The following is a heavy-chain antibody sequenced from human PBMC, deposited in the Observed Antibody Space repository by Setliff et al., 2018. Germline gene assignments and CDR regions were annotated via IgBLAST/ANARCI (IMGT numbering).Heavy chain of an antibody. J-gene: IGHJ6*02. CDR3: ARDQGGWYAY. Sequence: SETLSLTCAVSGASISSSYWWSWIRQAPGKGLEWIGEIYHNGITNYNPSLRGRVTFSVDKSKNQFSLNVTSVTAADTAVYYCARDQGGWYAYWGQGTTVTVSS. CDR2: IYHNGIT. CDR1: GASISSSYW. V-gene: IGHV4-4*02. D-gene: IGHD6-19*01.